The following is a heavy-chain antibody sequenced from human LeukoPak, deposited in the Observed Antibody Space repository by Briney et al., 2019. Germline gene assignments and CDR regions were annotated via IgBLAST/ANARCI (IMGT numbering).Heavy chain of an antibody. D-gene: IGHD6-19*01. CDR2: IKQDGSEE. CDR3: ARGRQWLTKGYFDY. Sequence: GGSLTLSCAVSGFTFRNYRMNWVRQAPGKGLEWVANIKQDGSEEYYVDSVKGRFTISRDNAKNSLYLQMNSLRAEDTAVYYCARGRQWLTKGYFDYWGQGTLVTVSS. V-gene: IGHV3-7*05. CDR1: GFTFRNYR. J-gene: IGHJ4*02.